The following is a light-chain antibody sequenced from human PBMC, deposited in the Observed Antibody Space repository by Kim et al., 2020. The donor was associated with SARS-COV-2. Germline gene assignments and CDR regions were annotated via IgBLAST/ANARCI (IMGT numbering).Light chain of an antibody. CDR1: QAISNY. Sequence: SGGDSVTITCRARQAISNYLAWFQQKPGKGPKRLIYAASSLQSGVPARFSGSGSGTEFTLTISSLQPEDFATYFCLQHNVYPLTFGGGTKVEIK. V-gene: IGKV1-17*03. CDR2: AAS. CDR3: LQHNVYPLT. J-gene: IGKJ4*01.